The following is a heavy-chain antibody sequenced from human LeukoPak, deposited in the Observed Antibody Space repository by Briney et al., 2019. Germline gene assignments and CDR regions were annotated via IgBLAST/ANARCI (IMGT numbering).Heavy chain of an antibody. D-gene: IGHD3-3*01. Sequence: GGSLRLSCEASGFSFSDYVMHWVRQAPGKGLEWVAFIRYNGDNKYYADSVKGRFTVSRDNSQSTLYLQMNSLRVEDTAVYYCAKRVVIRSTDYFYYYIHVWGKGTTVTVSS. CDR2: IRYNGDNK. V-gene: IGHV3-30*02. J-gene: IGHJ6*03. CDR3: AKRVVIRSTDYFYYYIHV. CDR1: GFSFSDYV.